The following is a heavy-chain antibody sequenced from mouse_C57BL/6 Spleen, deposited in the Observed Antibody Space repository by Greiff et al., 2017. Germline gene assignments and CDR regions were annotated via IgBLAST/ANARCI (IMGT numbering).Heavy chain of an antibody. CDR1: GFTFSDYY. V-gene: IGHV5-12*01. Sequence: DVMLVESGGGLVQPGGSLKLSCAASGFTFSDYYMYWVRQTPEKRLEWVAYISNGGGSTYYPDTVKGRFTISRDNAKNTLYLQMSRLKSEDTAMYYCARQIYYGNYVDYAMDYWGQGTSVTVSS. CDR3: ARQIYYGNYVDYAMDY. D-gene: IGHD2-1*01. CDR2: ISNGGGST. J-gene: IGHJ4*01.